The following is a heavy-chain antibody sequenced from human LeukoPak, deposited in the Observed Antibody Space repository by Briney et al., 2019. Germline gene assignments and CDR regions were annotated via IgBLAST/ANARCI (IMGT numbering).Heavy chain of an antibody. V-gene: IGHV1-2*02. J-gene: IGHJ4*02. D-gene: IGHD3-22*01. Sequence: AASVKVSCKASGYTFTGYYMHWVRQAPGQGLEWMGWINPNSGGTNYAQKFQGRVTMTRDTSISTAYMELSRLRSDDTAVYYCARADVVVPAAVYYDSSGYLFDYWGQGTLVTVSS. CDR2: INPNSGGT. CDR1: GYTFTGYY. CDR3: ARADVVVPAAVYYDSSGYLFDY.